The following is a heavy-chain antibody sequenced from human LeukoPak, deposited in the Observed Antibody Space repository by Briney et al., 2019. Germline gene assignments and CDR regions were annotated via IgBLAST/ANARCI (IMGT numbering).Heavy chain of an antibody. CDR1: GYTFASDD. Sequence: ASVKVSCKASGYTFASDDIYWVRQATGQGLEWMGWINPNSGYTGYAQKCQGRVTMTANPSISTVYLELSSLRSEDTAVYYCAKAPNYYGSGSPYQMDVWGKGTMVTVSS. CDR3: AKAPNYYGSGSPYQMDV. J-gene: IGHJ6*04. D-gene: IGHD3-10*01. CDR2: INPNSGYT. V-gene: IGHV1-8*01.